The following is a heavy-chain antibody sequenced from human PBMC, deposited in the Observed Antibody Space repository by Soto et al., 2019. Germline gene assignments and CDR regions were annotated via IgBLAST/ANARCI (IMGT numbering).Heavy chain of an antibody. Sequence: GGSLRLSCAASGFTFGSYAMSWVRQAPGKGLEWVSAISGSGGSTYYADSVKGRFTISRDNSKNTLYLQMNSLRAEDTAVYYCACPFLGAAPPPYYYYYYYMDVWGKRTKVTVSS. V-gene: IGHV3-23*01. J-gene: IGHJ6*03. CDR3: ACPFLGAAPPPYYYYYYYMDV. D-gene: IGHD1-26*01. CDR1: GFTFGSYA. CDR2: ISGSGGST.